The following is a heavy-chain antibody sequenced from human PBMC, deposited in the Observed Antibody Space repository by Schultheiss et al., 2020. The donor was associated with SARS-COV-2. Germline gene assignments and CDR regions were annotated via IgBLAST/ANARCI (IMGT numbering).Heavy chain of an antibody. J-gene: IGHJ6*02. D-gene: IGHD3-16*01. CDR1: GDSVSTNSAS. CDR2: TFYRSKWYN. V-gene: IGHV6-1*01. Sequence: SETLSLTCAISGDSVSTNSASWNWIRQSPSRGLEWLGRTFYRSKWYNDSAVTLRSRITLNPDTPKKQFSLQLNSVTPEDTAVYYCARDEGDYYYYGMDVWGQGTTVTVSS. CDR3: ARDEGDYYYYGMDV.